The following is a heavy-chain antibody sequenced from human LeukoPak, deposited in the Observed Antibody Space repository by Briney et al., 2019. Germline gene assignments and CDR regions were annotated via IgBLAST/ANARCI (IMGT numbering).Heavy chain of an antibody. CDR1: GYTFTGYY. V-gene: IGHV1-2*02. D-gene: IGHD2-15*01. Sequence: ASVKVSCKASGYTFTGYYMHWVRQAPGQGPEWMGWINPNSGGTNYAQKFQGRVTMTRDTSVSTAYMELSRLRSDDTAVYYCARERTLTSCYDYWGQGTLVTVSS. CDR3: ARERTLTSCYDY. J-gene: IGHJ4*02. CDR2: INPNSGGT.